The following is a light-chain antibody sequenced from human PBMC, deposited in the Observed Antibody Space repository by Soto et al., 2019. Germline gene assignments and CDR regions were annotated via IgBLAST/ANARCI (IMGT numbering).Light chain of an antibody. J-gene: IGKJ2*01. CDR2: DAS. CDR3: QQYNSYPVH. CDR1: QSISSW. Sequence: DIQMTQSPSTLSASVGDRVTITCRASQSISSWLAWYQQKPGKAPKLLIYDASSLESGVPSRFSGCGSGTEFTLTISSLQPDDFATYYCQQYNSYPVHFGQGTKLEIK. V-gene: IGKV1-5*01.